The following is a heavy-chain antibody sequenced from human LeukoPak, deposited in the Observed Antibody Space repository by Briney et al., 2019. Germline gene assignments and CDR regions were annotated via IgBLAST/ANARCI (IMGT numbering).Heavy chain of an antibody. CDR3: GRGYYDSSGYYRYGNWFDP. CDR1: GGSISSYY. J-gene: IGHJ5*02. V-gene: IGHV4-4*07. D-gene: IGHD3-22*01. Sequence: SETLSLTCTVSGGSISSYYWSWIRQPAGKGLEWIGRIYTSGSTNYNPSLKSRVTISVDKSTNQFSLKLSSVTAAATAVYYCGRGYYDSSGYYRYGNWFDPWGQGTLVTVSS. CDR2: IYTSGST.